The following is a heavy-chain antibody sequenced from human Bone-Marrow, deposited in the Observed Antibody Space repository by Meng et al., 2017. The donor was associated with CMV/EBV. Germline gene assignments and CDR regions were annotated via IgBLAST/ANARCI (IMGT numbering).Heavy chain of an antibody. J-gene: IGHJ5*02. Sequence: SETLSLTCTISGDSITSGDYYWGWIRQPPGRGLEWVAYIYYYGDTFYNPSLKSRVTISTDASKNQFSLNLTSVTDADTAVYYCVRDGCTYSSCYPWGQGKLVTGSS. CDR1: GDSITSGDYY. V-gene: IGHV4-30-4*01. D-gene: IGHD2-21*01. CDR3: VRDGCTYSSCYP. CDR2: IYYYGDT.